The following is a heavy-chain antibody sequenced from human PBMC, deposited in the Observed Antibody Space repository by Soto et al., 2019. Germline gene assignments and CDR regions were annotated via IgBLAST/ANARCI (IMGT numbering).Heavy chain of an antibody. CDR3: ARTTAAANWFDP. CDR1: GDSVSSNTAA. Sequence: PSQTLSLTCVISGDSVSSNTAAWNWIRQSPSRGLEWLGRTYYRSKWYNDYAVSVKSRVTFNPDTSKNQFSLHLNSVTPEDTAIYYCARTTAAANWFDPWGQGTLVTVSS. J-gene: IGHJ5*02. V-gene: IGHV6-1*01. D-gene: IGHD6-13*01. CDR2: TYYRSKWYN.